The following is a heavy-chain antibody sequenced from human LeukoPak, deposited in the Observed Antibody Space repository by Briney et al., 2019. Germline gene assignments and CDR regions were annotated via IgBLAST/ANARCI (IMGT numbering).Heavy chain of an antibody. CDR3: ARDRGWFGEFSLRQYYYGMDV. CDR2: IWYDGSNK. V-gene: IGHV3-33*08. D-gene: IGHD3-10*01. J-gene: IGHJ6*02. CDR1: GFTVSSNY. Sequence: GGSLRLSCAASGFTVSSNYMSWVRQAPGKGLEWVAVIWYDGSNKYYADSVKGRFTISRDNSKNTLYLQMNSLRAEDTAVYYCARDRGWFGEFSLRQYYYGMDVWGQGTTVTVSS.